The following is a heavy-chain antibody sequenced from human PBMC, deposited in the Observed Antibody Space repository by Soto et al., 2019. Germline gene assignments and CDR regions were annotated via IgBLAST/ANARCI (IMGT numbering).Heavy chain of an antibody. D-gene: IGHD6-13*01. J-gene: IGHJ6*02. V-gene: IGHV3-30*18. Sequence: SLRPSYAASGFTFSSYGMHWVRQAPGKGLEWVAVISYDGSNKYYADSVKGRFAISRDNSKNTLYLQMNSLRAEDTAVYYCAKGPYGSWLYYYYYYGMDVWGQGTTVTVSS. CDR2: ISYDGSNK. CDR1: GFTFSSYG. CDR3: AKGPYGSWLYYYYYYGMDV.